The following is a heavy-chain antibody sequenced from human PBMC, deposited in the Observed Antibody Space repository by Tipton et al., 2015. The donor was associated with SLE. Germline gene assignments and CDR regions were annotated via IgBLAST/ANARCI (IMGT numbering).Heavy chain of an antibody. D-gene: IGHD7-27*01. J-gene: IGHJ4*02. CDR1: GGSISSSSYY. CDR2: IYHSGST. V-gene: IGHV4-31*03. CDR3: ARELGITHFDY. Sequence: TLSLTCSVFGGSISSSSYYWGWIRQHPGKGLEWIGYIYHSGSTYYNPSLKSRVSMSVDTSKNQFYLKLSSVTAADTAVYYCARELGITHFDYWGQGTLVTVSS.